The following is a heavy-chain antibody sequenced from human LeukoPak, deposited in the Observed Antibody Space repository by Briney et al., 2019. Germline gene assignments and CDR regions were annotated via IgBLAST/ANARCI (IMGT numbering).Heavy chain of an antibody. Sequence: PETLSLTCTVSGGSISSYYWSWIRQPPGKGLEWMGYIYYSGSTNYNPSLKSRVNISVDTSKNQFSLKLISVTAADTAVYYCARRVYYYGSGSYDYYGMDVWGQGTTVTVSS. CDR2: IYYSGST. J-gene: IGHJ6*02. D-gene: IGHD3-10*01. CDR1: GGSISSYY. CDR3: ARRVYYYGSGSYDYYGMDV. V-gene: IGHV4-59*01.